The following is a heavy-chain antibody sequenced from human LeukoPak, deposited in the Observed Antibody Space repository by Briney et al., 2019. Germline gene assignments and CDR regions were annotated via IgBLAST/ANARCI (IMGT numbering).Heavy chain of an antibody. Sequence: SETLSLTCTVSGGSISSSYYYWGWIRQPPGKGLEWIGSIYSSGSTYYNPSLKSRVTISVDTSKNQFSLKLSSVTAADTAVYYCATYYDRAGSYYFDYWGQGTLVTVSS. J-gene: IGHJ4*02. V-gene: IGHV4-39*01. CDR1: GGSISSSYYY. CDR2: IYSSGST. CDR3: ATYYDRAGSYYFDY. D-gene: IGHD3-22*01.